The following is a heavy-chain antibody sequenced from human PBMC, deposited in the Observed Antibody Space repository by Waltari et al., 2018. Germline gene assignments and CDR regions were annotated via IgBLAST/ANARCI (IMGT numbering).Heavy chain of an antibody. CDR3: ARGPRLLWFGELLQGYYFDY. J-gene: IGHJ4*02. Sequence: QVQLQQWGAGLLKPSETLSLTCAVYGGSFSGYYWSWIRQPPGKGLEWIGEINHSGSTNDNPSLKSRVTISVDTSKNQFSLKLSSVTAADTAVYYCARGPRLLWFGELLQGYYFDYWGQGTLVTVSS. V-gene: IGHV4-34*01. D-gene: IGHD3-10*01. CDR2: INHSGST. CDR1: GGSFSGYY.